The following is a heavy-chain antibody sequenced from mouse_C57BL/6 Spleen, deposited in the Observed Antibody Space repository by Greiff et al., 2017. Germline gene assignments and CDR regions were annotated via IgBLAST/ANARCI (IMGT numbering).Heavy chain of an antibody. J-gene: IGHJ4*01. CDR3: ARDDYDAYAMDY. CDR1: GYTFTSYT. V-gene: IGHV1-4*01. D-gene: IGHD2-4*01. Sequence: QVQLQQSGAELARPGASVKMSCKASGYTFTSYTMHWVKQRPGQGLEWIGYINPSSGYTKYNQKFKDKATLTADKSSSTAYMQLSSLTSEDSAVYYCARDDYDAYAMDYWGQGTSVTVSS. CDR2: INPSSGYT.